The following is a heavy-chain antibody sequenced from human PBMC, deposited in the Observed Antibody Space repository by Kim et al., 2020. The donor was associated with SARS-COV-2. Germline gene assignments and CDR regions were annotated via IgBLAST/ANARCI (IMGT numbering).Heavy chain of an antibody. D-gene: IGHD2-2*01. CDR2: IYTSGST. CDR1: GGSISSGSYY. J-gene: IGHJ6*02. V-gene: IGHV4-61*02. Sequence: SETLSLTCTVSGGSISSGSYYWSWIRQPAGKGLEWIGRIYTSGSTNYNPSLKSRVTISVDTSQNQFSLKLSSVTAADTAVYYCTSTVVVPAAMGYYYYGMDVWGQGTTVTVSS. CDR3: TSTVVVPAAMGYYYYGMDV.